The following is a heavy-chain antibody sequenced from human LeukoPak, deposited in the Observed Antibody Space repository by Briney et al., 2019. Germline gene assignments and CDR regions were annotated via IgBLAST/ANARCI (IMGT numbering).Heavy chain of an antibody. Sequence: PGGSLRLSCAASGFTFSGYGMHWVRQAPGKGLEWVAVISYDGSNKYYADSVKGRFTISRDNSKNTLYLQMNSLRAEDTAVYYCAKVGMTTVTPGAFDIWGQGTMVTVSS. CDR2: ISYDGSNK. J-gene: IGHJ3*02. V-gene: IGHV3-30*18. D-gene: IGHD4-17*01. CDR3: AKVGMTTVTPGAFDI. CDR1: GFTFSGYG.